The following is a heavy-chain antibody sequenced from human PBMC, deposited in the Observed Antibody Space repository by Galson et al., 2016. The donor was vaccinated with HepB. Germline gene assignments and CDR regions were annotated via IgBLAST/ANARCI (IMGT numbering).Heavy chain of an antibody. Sequence: ETLSLTCAVSGASISRNAWWSWVRQPPGKRLEWIGEVFHSGLTYYNPSLKSRVTMSVDESKHLFSLNLMSVTAADTAVYYCACYFVQSWVGSDAFDTWGQGTLVTVSS. D-gene: IGHD3-10*01. J-gene: IGHJ3*02. CDR3: ACYFVQSWVGSDAFDT. V-gene: IGHV4-4*02. CDR2: VFHSGLT. CDR1: GASISRNAW.